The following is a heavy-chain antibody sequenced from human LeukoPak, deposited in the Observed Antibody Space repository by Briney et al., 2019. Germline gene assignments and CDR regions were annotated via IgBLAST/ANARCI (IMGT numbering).Heavy chain of an antibody. V-gene: IGHV1-69*05. J-gene: IGHJ4*02. CDR2: IIPIFGTA. Sequence: ASVKVSCKASGGTFSSYAISWVRQAPGQGLEWMRRIIPIFGTANYAQKFQGRVTITTDESTSTAYMELSSLRSEDTAVYYCARDEMATIPLGYWGQGTLVTVSS. D-gene: IGHD5-24*01. CDR3: ARDEMATIPLGY. CDR1: GGTFSSYA.